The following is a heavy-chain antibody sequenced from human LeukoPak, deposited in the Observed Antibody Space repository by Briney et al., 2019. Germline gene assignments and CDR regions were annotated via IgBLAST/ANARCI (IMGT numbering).Heavy chain of an antibody. D-gene: IGHD1-1*01. J-gene: IGHJ6*03. V-gene: IGHV3-30*04. CDR2: ISYDGSNK. Sequence: GGSLRLSCAASGFTFSSYAMHWVRQAPGKGLEWVAVISYDGSNKYYADSVKGRFTISRDNSKNTLYLQMNSLRAEDTAVYYCARVKGTPDYYYYMDVWGKGTTVTVSS. CDR1: GFTFSSYA. CDR3: ARVKGTPDYYYYMDV.